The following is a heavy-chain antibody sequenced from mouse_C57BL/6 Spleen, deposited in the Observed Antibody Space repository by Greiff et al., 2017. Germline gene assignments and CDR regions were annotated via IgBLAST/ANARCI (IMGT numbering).Heavy chain of an antibody. CDR2: IYPGSSGT. V-gene: IGHV1-5*01. CDR3: TREGITAVVAPYSFAY. D-gene: IGHD1-1*01. CDR1: GYTFTSYW. Sequence: DVKLQESGTVLARPGASVKMSCKTSGYTFTSYWMHWVKQRPGQGLEWIGAIYPGSSGTSYNQKFKGKAKLTADTSASTAYMALSSLTNEDSAIFYCTREGITAVVAPYSFAYWGQGTTLTVSA. J-gene: IGHJ2*01.